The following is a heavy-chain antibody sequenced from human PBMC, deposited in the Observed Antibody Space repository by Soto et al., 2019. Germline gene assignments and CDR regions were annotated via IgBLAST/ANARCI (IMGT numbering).Heavy chain of an antibody. CDR1: GGSISSGGYY. Sequence: QVQLQESGPGLVKPSQTLSLTCTVSGGSISSGGYYWSWILQHPGKGLEWIGYTYYSGSTYYNPSLMSRITISVDTSKNQFSLKLSSVTAADTAVYYCARNRYCSGGSCSIRFAFDIWGQGTMVTVSS. CDR2: TYYSGST. J-gene: IGHJ3*02. V-gene: IGHV4-31*03. D-gene: IGHD2-15*01. CDR3: ARNRYCSGGSCSIRFAFDI.